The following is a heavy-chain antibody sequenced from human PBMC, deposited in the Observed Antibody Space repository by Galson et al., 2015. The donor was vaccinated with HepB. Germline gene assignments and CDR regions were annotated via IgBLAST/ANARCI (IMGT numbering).Heavy chain of an antibody. CDR3: AKSHDFWRGYADF. CDR2: ISGSGVTT. CDR1: GFTFSSYA. V-gene: IGHV3-23*01. J-gene: IGHJ4*02. D-gene: IGHD3-3*01. Sequence: SLRLSCAVSGFTFSSYAMTWVRQAPGKGLEWVSAISGSGVTTYYADSVKGRFTISRDNSKNTLYLQMNSLRAEDTAVYYCAKSHDFWRGYADFWAQGTLVTVSS.